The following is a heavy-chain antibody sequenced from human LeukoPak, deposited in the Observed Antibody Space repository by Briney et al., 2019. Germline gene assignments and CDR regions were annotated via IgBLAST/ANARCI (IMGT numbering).Heavy chain of an antibody. D-gene: IGHD2-2*01. Sequence: EASETLSLTCTVSGGSIRSYYWTWTRQPPGKGLEWIGYIYYSGSTNYKPSLKSRVTISVDTSKNQLSLRLSSVTAADTAVYYCARVADIVVVPAAMGYFDYWGQGTLVTVSS. V-gene: IGHV4-59*01. CDR2: IYYSGST. CDR3: ARVADIVVVPAAMGYFDY. CDR1: GGSIRSYY. J-gene: IGHJ4*02.